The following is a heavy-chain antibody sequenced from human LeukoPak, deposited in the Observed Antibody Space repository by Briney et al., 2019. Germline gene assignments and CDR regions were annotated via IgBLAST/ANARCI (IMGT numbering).Heavy chain of an antibody. D-gene: IGHD1-20*01. Sequence: PGRSLRLSCAASGFTFSSYAVSWVRQAPGKGLEWISATSGSGGSTYYADSVKGRFTISRDNSKNTLYLQMNSLRAEDTAVYYCAKNITGIADYWGQGTLVTVSS. V-gene: IGHV3-23*01. CDR1: GFTFSSYA. J-gene: IGHJ4*02. CDR3: AKNITGIADY. CDR2: TSGSGGST.